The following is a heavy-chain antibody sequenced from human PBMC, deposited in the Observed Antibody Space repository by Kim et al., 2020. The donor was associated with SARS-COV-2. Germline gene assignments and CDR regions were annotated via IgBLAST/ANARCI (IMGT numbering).Heavy chain of an antibody. CDR2: IYYSGST. CDR3: ARTYYYDSSGYSFGY. J-gene: IGHJ4*02. CDR1: GGSISSSSYY. Sequence: SETLSLTCTVSGGSISSSSYYWGWIRQPPGKGLEWIGSIYYSGSTYYNPSLKSRVTISVDTSKNQFSLKLSSVTAADTAVYYCARTYYYDSSGYSFGYWGQGTLVTVSS. D-gene: IGHD3-22*01. V-gene: IGHV4-39*01.